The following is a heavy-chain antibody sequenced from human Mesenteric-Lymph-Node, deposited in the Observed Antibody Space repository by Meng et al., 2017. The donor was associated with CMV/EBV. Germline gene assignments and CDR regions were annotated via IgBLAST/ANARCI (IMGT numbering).Heavy chain of an antibody. D-gene: IGHD1-26*01. CDR2: INPNSGGT. Sequence: ASVKVSCKASGYTFTGYYMHWVRQAPGQGLEWMGWINPNSGGTNYAQKFQGRVTMTRDTSLNTAYMEVSSLRSDDTAVLYCARDRGEVGATFDFDYWGQGTLVTVSS. CDR3: ARDRGEVGATFDFDY. J-gene: IGHJ4*02. CDR1: GYTFTGYY. V-gene: IGHV1-2*02.